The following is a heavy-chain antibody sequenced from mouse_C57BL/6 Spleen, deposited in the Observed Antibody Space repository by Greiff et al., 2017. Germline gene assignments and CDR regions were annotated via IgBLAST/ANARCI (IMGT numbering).Heavy chain of an antibody. CDR2: IDPEDGDT. CDR3: TTDYYGSSPFAY. V-gene: IGHV14-1*01. Sequence: EVQRVESGAELVRPGASVKLSCTASGFNIKDYYMHWVKQRPEQGLEWIGRIDPEDGDTEYAPKFQGKATMTADTSSNTAYRQLSSLTSEDTAVYYCTTDYYGSSPFAYWGQGTLVTVSA. J-gene: IGHJ3*01. CDR1: GFNIKDYY. D-gene: IGHD1-1*01.